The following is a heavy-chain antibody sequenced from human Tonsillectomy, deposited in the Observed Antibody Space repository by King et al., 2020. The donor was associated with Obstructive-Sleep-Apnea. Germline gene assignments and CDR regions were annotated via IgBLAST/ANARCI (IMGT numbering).Heavy chain of an antibody. J-gene: IGHJ4*02. Sequence: VQLVESGGGVVQPGRSLRLSCAASGFTFSSYGMHWVRQAPGKGLEWVAFIRYDASNKYYSDSVKGRFTISRDNSKNTLYLQMNSLRAEDPAVYYCAKDSADYVGGTLDYWGQGTLVTVSS. CDR1: GFTFSSYG. V-gene: IGHV3-30*02. D-gene: IGHD4-23*01. CDR3: AKDSADYVGGTLDY. CDR2: IRYDASNK.